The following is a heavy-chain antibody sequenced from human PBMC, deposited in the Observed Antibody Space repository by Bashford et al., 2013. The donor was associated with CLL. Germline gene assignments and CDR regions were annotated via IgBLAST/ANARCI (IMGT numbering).Heavy chain of an antibody. D-gene: IGHD2/OR15-2a*01. J-gene: IGHJ6*04. CDR2: IHPGDSGR. V-gene: IGHV5-51*01. CDR3: AREGGLNSRKLMENYNFHYSMDV. Sequence: GESLKISCKGSGYNFSNYWIAWVRQMPGKGLEWMGIIHPGDSGRRYSPSFQGHVTMSGDRSISTAFLQWRSLKPSDTAIYYCAREGGLNSRKLMENYNFHYSMDVVGRRDRRSPSPQ. CDR1: GYNFSNYW.